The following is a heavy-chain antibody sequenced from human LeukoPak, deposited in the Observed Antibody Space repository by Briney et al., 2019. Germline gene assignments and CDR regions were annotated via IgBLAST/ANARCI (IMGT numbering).Heavy chain of an antibody. Sequence: PSETLSLTCTVSGGSISSYYWSWIRQPPGKGLEWIGEINHSGSTNYNPSLKSRVTISVDTSKNQFSLKLSSVTAADTAVYYCASQDGSREIAFDIWGQGTMVTVSS. J-gene: IGHJ3*02. CDR2: INHSGST. V-gene: IGHV4-34*01. D-gene: IGHD5-24*01. CDR1: GGSISSYY. CDR3: ASQDGSREIAFDI.